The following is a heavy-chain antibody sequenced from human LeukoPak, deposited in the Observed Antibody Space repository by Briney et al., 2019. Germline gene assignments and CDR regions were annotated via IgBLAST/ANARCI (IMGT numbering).Heavy chain of an antibody. CDR3: ARESANWRAFDI. V-gene: IGHV4-59*01. D-gene: IGHD7-27*01. J-gene: IGHJ3*02. CDR1: GGSMRSYY. CDR2: IYYSAST. Sequence: PSETLSLTCTVSGGSMRSYYGSWIRQPPGKGLEWIGSIYYSASTSYSPSLKIRVTISVDTSKNQFSLKLSSVTAADTAVYYCARESANWRAFDIWGQGTMVTVSS.